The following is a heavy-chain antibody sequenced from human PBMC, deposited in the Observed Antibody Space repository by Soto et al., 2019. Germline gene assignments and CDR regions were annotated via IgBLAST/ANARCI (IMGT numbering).Heavy chain of an antibody. CDR2: GFYSGTT. CDR3: ARLDYGNGMDV. J-gene: IGHJ6*02. Sequence: QLQLQESGPGLVKPSETLSLTCTVSGGSFSSGTYYWGWIRQPPGKGLEWIGNGFYSGTTHYNPSLKRRVTISVDTSKNGFSLRLRSVTAADTAVYYCARLDYGNGMDVWGQGTTVTVSS. CDR1: GGSFSSGTYY. V-gene: IGHV4-39*01. D-gene: IGHD3-10*01.